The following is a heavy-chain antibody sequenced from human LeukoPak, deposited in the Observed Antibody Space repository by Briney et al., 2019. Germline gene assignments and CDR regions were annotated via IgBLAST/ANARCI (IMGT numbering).Heavy chain of an antibody. CDR3: ARGSMGYDFWSGYYTNWFDP. D-gene: IGHD3-3*01. V-gene: IGHV4-34*01. J-gene: IGHJ5*02. CDR2: INHSGST. CDR1: GGSFSGYY. Sequence: PSETLSPTCAVYGGSFSGYYWSWIRQPPGKGLEWIGEINHSGSTNYNPSLKSRVTISVDTSKNQFSLKLSSVTAADTAVYYCARGSMGYDFWSGYYTNWFDPWGQGTLVTVSS.